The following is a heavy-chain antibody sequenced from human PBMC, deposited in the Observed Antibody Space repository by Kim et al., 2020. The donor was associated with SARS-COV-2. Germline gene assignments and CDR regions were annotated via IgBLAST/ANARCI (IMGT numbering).Heavy chain of an antibody. D-gene: IGHD3-3*01. CDR3: AKDFRITIFGVVIENAFDI. CDR1: GFTFDDYA. V-gene: IGHV3-43*02. J-gene: IGHJ3*02. Sequence: GGSLRLSCAASGFTFDDYAMHWVRQAPGKGLEWVSLISGDGGSTYYADSVKGRFTISRDNSKNSLYLQMNSLRTEDTALYYCAKDFRITIFGVVIENAFDIWGQGTMVTVSS. CDR2: ISGDGGST.